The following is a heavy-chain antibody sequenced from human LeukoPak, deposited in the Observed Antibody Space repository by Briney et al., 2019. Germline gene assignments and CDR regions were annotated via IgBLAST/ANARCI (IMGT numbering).Heavy chain of an antibody. Sequence: SETLSLTCTVSGGSISSGDYYWSWIRQPPGKGLEWIGYIYYSGSTYYNPSLKSRVTISVDTSKNQFSLKLSSVTAADTAVYYCARDRGDDFWSGYSDYYYYYGMDVWGQGTTVTVSS. CDR1: GGSISSGDYY. V-gene: IGHV4-30-4*01. D-gene: IGHD3-3*01. CDR2: IYYSGST. CDR3: ARDRGDDFWSGYSDYYYYYGMDV. J-gene: IGHJ6*02.